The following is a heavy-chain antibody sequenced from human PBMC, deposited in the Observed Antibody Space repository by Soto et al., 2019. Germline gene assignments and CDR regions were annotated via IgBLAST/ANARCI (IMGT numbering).Heavy chain of an antibody. Sequence: ASVKVSCKASGYTFTSYDINWVRQATGQGLEWMGWMNPNSGNTGYAQKFQGRVTMTRNTSISTAYMELSSLGSEDTAVYYCARPDDYGDDGAFDIWGQGTMVTVSS. CDR3: ARPDDYGDDGAFDI. J-gene: IGHJ3*02. CDR1: GYTFTSYD. CDR2: MNPNSGNT. V-gene: IGHV1-8*01. D-gene: IGHD4-17*01.